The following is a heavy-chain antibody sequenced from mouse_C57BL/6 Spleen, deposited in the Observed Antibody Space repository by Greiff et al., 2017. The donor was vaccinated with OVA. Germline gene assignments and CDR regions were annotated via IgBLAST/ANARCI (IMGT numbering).Heavy chain of an antibody. J-gene: IGHJ2*01. V-gene: IGHV5-16*01. Sequence: EVQVVESEGGLVQPGSSMKLSCTASGFTFSDYYMAWVRQVPEKGLEWVANINYDGSSTYYLDSLKSRFIISRDNAKNILYLQMSSLKSEDTATYYCARDQVGGLFDYWGQGTTLTVSS. CDR3: ARDQVGGLFDY. D-gene: IGHD1-1*02. CDR2: INYDGSST. CDR1: GFTFSDYY.